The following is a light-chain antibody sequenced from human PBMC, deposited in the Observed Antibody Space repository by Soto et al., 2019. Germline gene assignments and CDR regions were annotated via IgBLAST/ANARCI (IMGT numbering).Light chain of an antibody. CDR2: EVI. CDR3: CSYAGSSTWV. V-gene: IGLV2-23*02. CDR1: SSDVGSYNF. J-gene: IGLJ3*02. Sequence: QSALTQSASVSGSPGQSITISCTGSSSDVGSYNFVSWYQQHPGNAPQLMIYEVIKRPSGVSNRFSGSKSGNTASLTISGLQAEDEADYYCCSYAGSSTWVFGGGTKLTVL.